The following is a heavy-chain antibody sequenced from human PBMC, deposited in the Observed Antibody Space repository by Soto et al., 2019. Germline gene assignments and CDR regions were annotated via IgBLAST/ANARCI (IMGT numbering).Heavy chain of an antibody. V-gene: IGHV4-4*02. Sequence: PGGASETLSLTCAVSGDSISSSVWWTWVRQPPGKGLEWIGEVFHTGDTYFNPSLRSRVAMSVDKSTSEFSLKVTSVTAADTARYYCARKAWVRFDYWGQGARVTVSS. CDR3: ARKAWVRFDY. D-gene: IGHD7-27*01. CDR2: VFHTGDT. J-gene: IGHJ4*02. CDR1: GDSISSSVW.